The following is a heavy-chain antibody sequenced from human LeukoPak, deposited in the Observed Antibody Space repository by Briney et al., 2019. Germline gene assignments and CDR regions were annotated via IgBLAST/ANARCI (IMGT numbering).Heavy chain of an antibody. J-gene: IGHJ5*02. CDR3: ARGTTVTTPSMGWFDP. CDR1: GFTFDDYA. Sequence: GGSLRLSCAAFGFTFDDYAMHWVRQAPGKGLEWVSGISWNSGSIGYADSVKGRFTISRDNAKNSLYLQMNSLRAEDTAVYYCARGTTVTTPSMGWFDPWGQGTLVTVSS. V-gene: IGHV3-9*01. CDR2: ISWNSGSI. D-gene: IGHD4-17*01.